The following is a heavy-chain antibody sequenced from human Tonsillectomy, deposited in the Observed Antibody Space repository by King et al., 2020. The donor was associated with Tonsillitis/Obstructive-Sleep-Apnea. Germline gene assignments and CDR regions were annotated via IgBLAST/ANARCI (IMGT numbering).Heavy chain of an antibody. CDR3: ARVGCSGGSCYGYYYYYMDV. CDR1: GFTFSSYW. Sequence: VQLVESGGGLVQPGGSLRLSCAASGFTFSSYWMHWVRQAPGKGLVWVSRINRDGSTTSYADSVKGRFTISRDNAENTLYLQMNSQRAEDTAVYYCARVGCSGGSCYGYYYYYMDVWGKGTTVTVSS. CDR2: INRDGSTT. D-gene: IGHD2-15*01. V-gene: IGHV3-74*01. J-gene: IGHJ6*03.